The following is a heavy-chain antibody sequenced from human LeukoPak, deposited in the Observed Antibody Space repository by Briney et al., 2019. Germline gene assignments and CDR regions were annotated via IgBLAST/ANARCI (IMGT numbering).Heavy chain of an antibody. CDR2: INPNSGGT. D-gene: IGHD3-22*01. Sequence: ASVKVSCKASGYTFTGYYMHWVRQAPGQGLEWMGWINPNSGGTNYAQKFQGRVTMTRDTSISTAYMELSRLRSDDTAVYYCAREGDSSGYYIMIDYWGQGTLVTVSS. CDR1: GYTFTGYY. J-gene: IGHJ4*02. CDR3: AREGDSSGYYIMIDY. V-gene: IGHV1-2*02.